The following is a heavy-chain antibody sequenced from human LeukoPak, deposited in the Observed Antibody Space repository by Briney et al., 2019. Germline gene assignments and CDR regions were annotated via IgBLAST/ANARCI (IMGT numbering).Heavy chain of an antibody. J-gene: IGHJ4*02. D-gene: IGHD2-2*01. CDR3: ARGKYHLDY. Sequence: SETLSLTCTVSGGSISRYYWSWTRQPPGKGLEWIGHIYYSGSTNHNPSLRSRVTISVDTSKNQFSLKLSSVTAADTAVYYCARGKYHLDYCGQGTLVTVSS. CDR1: GGSISRYY. V-gene: IGHV4-59*08. CDR2: IYYSGST.